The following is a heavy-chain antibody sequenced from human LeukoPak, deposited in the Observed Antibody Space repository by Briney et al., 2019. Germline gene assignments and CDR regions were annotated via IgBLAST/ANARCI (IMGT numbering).Heavy chain of an antibody. J-gene: IGHJ6*02. Sequence: SETLSLTCTVSGGSISSGDYYWSWIRQPPGKGLEWIGYIYYSGSTYYNPSLKSRVTISVDTSKNQFSLKLSSVTAADTAVYYCARDYSSSWYGDGMDVWGQGTTVTVSS. CDR1: GGSISSGDYY. CDR3: ARDYSSSWYGDGMDV. D-gene: IGHD6-13*01. CDR2: IYYSGST. V-gene: IGHV4-30-4*01.